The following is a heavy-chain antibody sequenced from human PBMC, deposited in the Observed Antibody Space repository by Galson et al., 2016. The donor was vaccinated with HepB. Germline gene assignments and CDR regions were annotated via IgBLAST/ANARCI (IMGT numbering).Heavy chain of an antibody. CDR3: ARDRGGSAGGYNRFDS. Sequence: SLRLSCAASGFTFSDYWMHWVRQAPGKGLMWVSRIKGDGSVTDYADSVKGRFTISRDNAKNALYMQMNSLRGDDTAVYYCARDRGGSAGGYNRFDSWGQGMLVTVSS. V-gene: IGHV3-74*01. CDR1: GFTFSDYW. J-gene: IGHJ5*01. CDR2: IKGDGSVT. D-gene: IGHD2-15*01.